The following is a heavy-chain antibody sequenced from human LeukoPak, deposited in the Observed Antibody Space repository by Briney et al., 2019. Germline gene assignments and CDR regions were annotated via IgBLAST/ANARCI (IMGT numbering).Heavy chain of an antibody. V-gene: IGHV1-69*06. CDR1: GYTFTSYG. Sequence: ASVKVSCKASGYTFTSYGISWVRQAPGQGLEWMGGIIPIFGTANYAQKFQGRVTITADKSTSTAYMELSSLRSEDTAVYYCASPQKYCSGGSCYRGYFQHWGQGTLVTVSS. J-gene: IGHJ1*01. CDR3: ASPQKYCSGGSCYRGYFQH. D-gene: IGHD2-15*01. CDR2: IIPIFGTA.